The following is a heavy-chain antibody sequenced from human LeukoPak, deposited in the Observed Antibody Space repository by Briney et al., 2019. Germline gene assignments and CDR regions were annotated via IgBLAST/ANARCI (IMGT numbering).Heavy chain of an antibody. D-gene: IGHD4-11*01. Sequence: SETLSLTCTVSGGSISSYYWSWIRQPPGKGLEWIGYIYYSGSTNYNPSLKSRVTISVDTSKNQFSLKLSSVTAADTAVYYCARGLGYSDYTPFGYWGQGTLVTVSS. CDR3: ARGLGYSDYTPFGY. CDR2: IYYSGST. CDR1: GGSISSYY. J-gene: IGHJ4*02. V-gene: IGHV4-59*08.